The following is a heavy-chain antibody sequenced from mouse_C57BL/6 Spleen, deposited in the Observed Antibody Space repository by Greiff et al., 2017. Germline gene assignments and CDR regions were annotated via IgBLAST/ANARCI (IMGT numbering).Heavy chain of an antibody. Sequence: QVQLQQPGAELVKPGASVKLSCKASGYTFTSYWMHWVKQRPGRGLEWIGRIDPNSGGTKYTETFKSKATLTVDKPSSTAYMQLSSLTSEDSAVYYCARLGGIYYEGYYAMDYWGQGTSVTVSS. V-gene: IGHV1-72*01. CDR2: IDPNSGGT. CDR1: GYTFTSYW. CDR3: ARLGGIYYEGYYAMDY. J-gene: IGHJ4*01. D-gene: IGHD2-4*01.